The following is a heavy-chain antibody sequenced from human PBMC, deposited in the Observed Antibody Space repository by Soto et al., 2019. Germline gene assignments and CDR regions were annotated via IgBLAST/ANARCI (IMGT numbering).Heavy chain of an antibody. D-gene: IGHD6-19*01. J-gene: IGHJ4*02. CDR2: IYYSGST. V-gene: IGHV4-39*01. Sequence: QLQLQESGPGLVKPSETLSLTCTVSGGSISSSSYYWGWIRQPPGEGLEWIGTIYYSGSTYYNPSLKSRVTRSVDTSKNQFSLKLSSVPAADTAVYYCARHEAPSGWYFDYWGQGTLVTVSS. CDR1: GGSISSSSYY. CDR3: ARHEAPSGWYFDY.